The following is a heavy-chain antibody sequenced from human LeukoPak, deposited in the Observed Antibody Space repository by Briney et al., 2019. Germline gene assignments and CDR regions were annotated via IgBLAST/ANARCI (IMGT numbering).Heavy chain of an antibody. CDR2: INHSGST. V-gene: IGHV4-34*01. CDR3: ARASRGIAAAPRWFDP. Sequence: PSETLSLTCTVSGGSISGYYWSWIRQPPGKGLEWIGEINHSGSTNYNPSLKSRVTISVDTSKNQFSLKLGSVTAADTAVYYCARASRGIAAAPRWFDPWGQGTLVTVSS. CDR1: GGSISGYY. D-gene: IGHD6-13*01. J-gene: IGHJ5*02.